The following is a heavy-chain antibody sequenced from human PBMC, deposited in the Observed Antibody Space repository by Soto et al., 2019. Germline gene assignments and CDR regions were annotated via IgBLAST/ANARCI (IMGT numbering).Heavy chain of an antibody. D-gene: IGHD3-16*01. CDR2: IYGNGAGI. Sequence: GGSLRLACAAYGFSFSAYSMTWVRQAPGKGLESVSGIYGNGAGIQYADSVRGRFTISRDNSKNTLYLQMNSLRAEDTAVYYCAKYFIFGHAFWLMDYWCQGILVTVSS. V-gene: IGHV3-23*01. J-gene: IGHJ4*02. CDR1: GFSFSAYS. CDR3: AKYFIFGHAFWLMDY.